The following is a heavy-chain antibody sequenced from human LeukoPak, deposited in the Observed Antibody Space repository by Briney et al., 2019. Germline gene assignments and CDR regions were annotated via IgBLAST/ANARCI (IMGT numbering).Heavy chain of an antibody. Sequence: SVKVSCKASGGTFSSYAISWVRQAPGQGLEWMGMIIPIFGIANYAQKFQGRVTSTADKSTSTDYMELSSLRSEDTAVYYCARGADGYKFDFWGKGTLVTVSS. CDR2: IIPIFGIA. D-gene: IGHD5-24*01. J-gene: IGHJ4*02. V-gene: IGHV1-69*04. CDR3: ARGADGYKFDF. CDR1: GGTFSSYA.